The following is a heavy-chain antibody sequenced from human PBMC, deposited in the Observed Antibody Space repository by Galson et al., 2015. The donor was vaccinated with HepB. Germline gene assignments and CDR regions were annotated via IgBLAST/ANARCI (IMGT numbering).Heavy chain of an antibody. Sequence: SLRLSCAASGFTFSSYGMHWVRQAPGKGLEWVAVIWYDGSNKYYADSVKGRFTISRDNFKNTLYLQMNSLRAEDTAVYYCARTTTVTTPLDYWGQGTLVTVSS. CDR3: ARTTTVTTPLDY. D-gene: IGHD4-17*01. CDR2: IWYDGSNK. V-gene: IGHV3-33*01. J-gene: IGHJ4*02. CDR1: GFTFSSYG.